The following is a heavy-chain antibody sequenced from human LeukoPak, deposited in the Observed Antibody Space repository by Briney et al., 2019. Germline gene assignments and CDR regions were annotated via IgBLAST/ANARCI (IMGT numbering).Heavy chain of an antibody. D-gene: IGHD3-10*01. J-gene: IGHJ4*02. CDR3: VRGVNTPDY. CDR2: GSA. Sequence: GGSLRLSCAASRFTFSYYAMSWVSQAPGKGLEWVSGGSAYYADSVKGRFTISRDNSKNTLYLQMDSLRAEDTAVYYCVRGVNTPDYWGQGTLVTVSS. CDR1: RFTFSYYA. V-gene: IGHV3-23*01.